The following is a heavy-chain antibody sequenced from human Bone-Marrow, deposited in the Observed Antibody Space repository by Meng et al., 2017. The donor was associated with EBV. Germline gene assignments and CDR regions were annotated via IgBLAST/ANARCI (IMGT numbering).Heavy chain of an antibody. CDR3: AHSQWPPSFDP. D-gene: IGHD6-19*01. Sequence: QLTLKEPGPTLVKPTQTLTLTRTFSGFSLSTSGVGVGWIRQPPGKALEWLALIYWDDDKRYSPSLKSRLTITRDTSKNQVVLTMTNIDPVDTATYYCAHSQWPPSFDPWGQGTLVTVSS. V-gene: IGHV2-5*02. J-gene: IGHJ5*02. CDR1: GFSLSTSGVG. CDR2: IYWDDDK.